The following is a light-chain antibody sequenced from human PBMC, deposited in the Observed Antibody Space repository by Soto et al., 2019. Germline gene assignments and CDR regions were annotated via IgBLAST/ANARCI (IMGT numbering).Light chain of an antibody. Sequence: DIQMTQSPSTLSASVGDRVTITCRASQSISSWLAWYQQKPGKAPKLLIYDASSLESGVPSRFSGSGSDTEFTLTISSLQPDDFATYYCKQYNSYPVTFGQGTKVDIK. CDR1: QSISSW. CDR2: DAS. J-gene: IGKJ1*01. CDR3: KQYNSYPVT. V-gene: IGKV1-5*01.